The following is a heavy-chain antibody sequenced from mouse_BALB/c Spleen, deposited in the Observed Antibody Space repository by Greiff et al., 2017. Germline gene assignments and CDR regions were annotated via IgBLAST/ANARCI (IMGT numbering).Heavy chain of an antibody. D-gene: IGHD1-2*01. CDR2: IYPGNSDT. Sequence: EVQRVESGTVLARPGASVKMSCKASGYTFTSYWMHWVKQRPGQGLEWIGAIYPGNSDTSYNQKFKGKAKLTAVTSTSTAYMELSSLTNEDSAVYYCTRRGSLLRLGYFDVWGAGTTVTVSS. CDR3: TRRGSLLRLGYFDV. CDR1: GYTFTSYW. J-gene: IGHJ1*01. V-gene: IGHV1-5*01.